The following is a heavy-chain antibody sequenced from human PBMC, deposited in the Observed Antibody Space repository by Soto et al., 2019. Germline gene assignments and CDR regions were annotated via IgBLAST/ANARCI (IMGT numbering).Heavy chain of an antibody. CDR3: ARDARYCSSTSCYLYYGMDV. CDR1: GGSFNNYY. CDR2: INHSEST. D-gene: IGHD2-2*01. J-gene: IGHJ6*02. Sequence: SETLSLTCAVYGGSFNNYYWSWIRQPPGKGLEWIGEINHSESTNYNPSLKSRVTISVDTSKNQFSLEVSSVTAADTAVYYCARDARYCSSTSCYLYYGMDVWGQGTTVTVSS. V-gene: IGHV4-34*01.